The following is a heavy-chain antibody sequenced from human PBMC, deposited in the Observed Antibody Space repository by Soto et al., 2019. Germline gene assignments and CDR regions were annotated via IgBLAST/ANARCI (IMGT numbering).Heavy chain of an antibody. J-gene: IGHJ6*02. CDR1: GFTFSSYG. Sequence: PGGSLRLSCAASGFTFSSYGMHWVRQAPGKGLEWVAVISYDGSNKYYADSVKGRFTISRDNSKNTLYLQMNSLRAEDTAVYYCAKISAAAAGYYYYYGMDVWGQGTTVTVSS. D-gene: IGHD6-13*01. V-gene: IGHV3-30*18. CDR2: ISYDGSNK. CDR3: AKISAAAAGYYYYYGMDV.